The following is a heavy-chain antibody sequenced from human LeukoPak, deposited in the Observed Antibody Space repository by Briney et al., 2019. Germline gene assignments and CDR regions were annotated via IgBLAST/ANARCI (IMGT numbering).Heavy chain of an antibody. D-gene: IGHD6-13*01. CDR1: GFTLVDYA. V-gene: IGHV3-9*01. Sequence: PGRSLRLSCAASGFTLVDYAIDWVRQAPGKGLEWVSGISWNSGSITYADSVKGRFTISRENAKDPLYLQMDSLRAEDTALYYWAKGLYSSSWYYFDYWGQGTLVTVSS. CDR2: ISWNSGSI. J-gene: IGHJ4*02. CDR3: AKGLYSSSWYYFDY.